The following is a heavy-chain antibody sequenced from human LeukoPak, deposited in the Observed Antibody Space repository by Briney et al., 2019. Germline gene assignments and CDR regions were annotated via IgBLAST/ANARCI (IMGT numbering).Heavy chain of an antibody. J-gene: IGHJ4*02. V-gene: IGHV1-69*05. Sequence: VASEKVSCKASGRTFSSYAISWVRQAPGQGLEWMGRIIPIFGTANYAQKFQGRVTITTDESTSTAYMELSSLRSEDTAVYYCARAYSSSSLVFDYWGQGTLVTVSS. CDR3: ARAYSSSSLVFDY. CDR1: GRTFSSYA. CDR2: IIPIFGTA. D-gene: IGHD6-6*01.